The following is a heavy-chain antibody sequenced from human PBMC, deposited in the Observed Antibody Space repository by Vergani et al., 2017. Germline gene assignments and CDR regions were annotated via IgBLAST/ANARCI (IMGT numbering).Heavy chain of an antibody. V-gene: IGHV4-38-2*01. Sequence: QVQLQESGPGLVKPSETLSLTCFVSGDSINSGYYWGWIRQPPGKGLEWIGNIYHTGSTYYNPSLKSRVTISVDTSKNEFSLKLSSVTAADSAVYYCVRLTGDYVYYWGQGILVTVSS. CDR1: GDSINSGYY. D-gene: IGHD4-17*01. J-gene: IGHJ4*02. CDR3: VRLTGDYVYY. CDR2: IYHTGST.